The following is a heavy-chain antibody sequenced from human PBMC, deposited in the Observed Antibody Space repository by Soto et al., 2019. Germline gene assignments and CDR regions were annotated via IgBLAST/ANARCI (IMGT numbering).Heavy chain of an antibody. J-gene: IGHJ4*02. V-gene: IGHV1-2*02. CDR2: INPNSGGT. CDR3: ARDIEYSSSPSSY. Sequence: ASVKVYCKASGYTITGYYMDWGLQAPGQGLEWMGWINPNSGGTNYAQKFQGRVTMTRDTSISTAYMELSRLRSDDTAVYYCARDIEYSSSPSSYWGQGTLVTVSS. CDR1: GYTITGYY. D-gene: IGHD6-6*01.